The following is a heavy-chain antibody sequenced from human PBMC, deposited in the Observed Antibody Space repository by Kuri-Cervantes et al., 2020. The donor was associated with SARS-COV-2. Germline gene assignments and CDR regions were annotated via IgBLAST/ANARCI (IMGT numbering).Heavy chain of an antibody. Sequence: GSLRLSCAVYGGSFSGYYWSWIRQPPGKGLEWIGYIYYSGSTNYNPSLKSRVTISVDTSKNQFSLKLSSVTAADTAVYYCARVVVGYYYYYYMDVWGKGTTVTVSS. CDR3: ARVVVGYYYYYYMDV. CDR2: IYYSGST. CDR1: GGSFSGYY. D-gene: IGHD2-2*01. J-gene: IGHJ6*03. V-gene: IGHV4-59*01.